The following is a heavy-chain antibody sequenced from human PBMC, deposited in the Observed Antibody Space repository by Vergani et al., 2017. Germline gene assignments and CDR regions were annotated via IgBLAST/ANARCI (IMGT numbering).Heavy chain of an antibody. CDR3: AKGRRGLRYFDWLTGSGMDV. Sequence: QVQLVESGGGVVQPGRSLRLSCAASGFTFSSYGMHWVRQAPGKGLEWVAVISYDGSNKYYADSVKGRFTSSRDNSKNTLYLQMNSLRAEDTAVYYCAKGRRGLRYFDWLTGSGMDVWGQGTTVTVSS. CDR1: GFTFSSYG. CDR2: ISYDGSNK. V-gene: IGHV3-30*18. D-gene: IGHD3-9*01. J-gene: IGHJ6*02.